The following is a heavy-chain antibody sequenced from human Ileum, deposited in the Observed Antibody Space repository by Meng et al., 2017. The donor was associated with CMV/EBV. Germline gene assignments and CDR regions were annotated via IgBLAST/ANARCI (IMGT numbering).Heavy chain of an antibody. J-gene: IGHJ4*02. CDR1: GCSISGSSYH. CDR3: ARGPLNTDHYYDY. D-gene: IGHD4-11*01. Sequence: SGCSISGSSYHWGLIRQPPGKGPEWIGSIYYSGNTYYNPSLKSPVTMSVDTSKNQFSLQLRSVTAADTAVYYCARGPLNTDHYYDYWGQGTLVTVSS. CDR2: IYYSGNT. V-gene: IGHV4-39*07.